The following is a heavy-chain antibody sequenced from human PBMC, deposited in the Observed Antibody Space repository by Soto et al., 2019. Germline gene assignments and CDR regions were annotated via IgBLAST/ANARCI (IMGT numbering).Heavy chain of an antibody. Sequence: GGSLRLSCAASGFTFSSYSMNWVRQAPGKGLEWVSYISSSSSTIYYADSVKGRFTISRDNAKNSLYLQMNSLRDKDTAVYYCARVKDGMDVWGQGTTVTVSS. CDR1: GFTFSSYS. CDR3: ARVKDGMDV. J-gene: IGHJ6*02. V-gene: IGHV3-48*02. CDR2: ISSSSSTI.